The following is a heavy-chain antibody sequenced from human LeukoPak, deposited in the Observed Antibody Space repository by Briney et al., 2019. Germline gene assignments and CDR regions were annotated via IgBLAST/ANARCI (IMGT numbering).Heavy chain of an antibody. J-gene: IGHJ4*02. D-gene: IGHD3-22*01. CDR2: ISGSGGST. V-gene: IGHV3-23*01. CDR3: AKSYYYDSSGYHKRPYYFDY. Sequence: GGSLRLSCAASGFTFSSYAMSWVRQAPGKGLEWVSAISGSGGSTYYADSVKGRFTISRDNSKNTLYLQMNSLRAEDTAVYYCAKSYYYDSSGYHKRPYYFDYWGQGTLVTVSS. CDR1: GFTFSSYA.